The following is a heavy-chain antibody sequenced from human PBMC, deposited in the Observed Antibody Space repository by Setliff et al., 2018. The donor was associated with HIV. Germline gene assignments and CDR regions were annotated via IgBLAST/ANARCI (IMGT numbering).Heavy chain of an antibody. J-gene: IGHJ4*02. D-gene: IGHD3-22*01. V-gene: IGHV1-2*04. CDR3: ARGMDYYDTSGYYQHYFDY. CDR2: INPNNGGT. Sequence: GASVKVSCKASGYTFTGYYMHWVRQAPGQGLEWMGWINPNNGGTNYAQKFQGWITMTRDTSISTAYMELSRLRSDDTAVYYCARGMDYYDTSGYYQHYFDYWGQGTLVTVSS. CDR1: GYTFTGYY.